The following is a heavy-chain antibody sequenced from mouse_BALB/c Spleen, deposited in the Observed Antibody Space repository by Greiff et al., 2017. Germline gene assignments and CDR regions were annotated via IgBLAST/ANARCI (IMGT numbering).Heavy chain of an antibody. CDR1: GYTFTSYD. V-gene: IGHV1S56*01. CDR2: IYPGDGST. CDR3: ARSYGSRGAMDY. J-gene: IGHJ4*01. D-gene: IGHD1-1*01. Sequence: QVQPQQSGPELVKPGAFVKLSCKASGYTFTSYDITWVKQRPGQGLEWIGWIYPGDGSTKYNEKFKGKATLTADKSSSTAYMQLSSLTSENSAVYFCARSYGSRGAMDYWGQGTSVTVSS.